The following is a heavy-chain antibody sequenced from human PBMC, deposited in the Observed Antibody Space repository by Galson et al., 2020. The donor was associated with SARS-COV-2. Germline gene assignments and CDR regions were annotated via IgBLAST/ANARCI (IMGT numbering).Heavy chain of an antibody. CDR3: ARQVVAKTYYFDY. J-gene: IGHJ4*02. D-gene: IGHD2-15*01. V-gene: IGHV4-38-2*01. CDR2: IHRSGST. Sequence: LEWIANIHRSGSTYYNPSLKSRATISVDTSKNQFSLRLNSMTAADTAVYYCARQVVAKTYYFDYWGQGILVTVSS.